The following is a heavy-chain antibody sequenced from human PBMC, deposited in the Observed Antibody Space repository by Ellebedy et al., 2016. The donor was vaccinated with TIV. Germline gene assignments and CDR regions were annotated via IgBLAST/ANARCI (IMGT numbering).Heavy chain of an antibody. CDR1: GYTFTSYG. Sequence: ASVKVSXXASGYTFTSYGISWVRQAPGQGLEWMGWISGYNGNTNYAQKLQGRVTMTTDTSTRTAYMELRSLRSDDTAVYYCARVPDYYDSSGYPPDYWGQGTLVTVSS. V-gene: IGHV1-18*04. D-gene: IGHD3-22*01. CDR2: ISGYNGNT. J-gene: IGHJ4*02. CDR3: ARVPDYYDSSGYPPDY.